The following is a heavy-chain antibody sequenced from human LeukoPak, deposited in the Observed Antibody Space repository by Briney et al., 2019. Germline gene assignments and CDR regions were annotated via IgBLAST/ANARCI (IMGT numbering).Heavy chain of an antibody. CDR1: GFTFSSFG. CDR3: ARGVSGSFLSFYYYMDV. D-gene: IGHD1-26*01. V-gene: IGHV3-7*04. CDR2: IKQDGSEK. Sequence: GGSLRPACSPSGFTFSSFGMSCVRQAPGKGRGWVANIKQDGSEKDYGDSVTGRFTISGDNAKKSLDLQLNSLRAEDTAVYYCARGVSGSFLSFYYYMDVWGKGTTVTVSS. J-gene: IGHJ6*03.